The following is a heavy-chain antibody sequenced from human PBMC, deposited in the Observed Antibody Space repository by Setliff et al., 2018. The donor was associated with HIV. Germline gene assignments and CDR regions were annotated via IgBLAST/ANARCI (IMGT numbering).Heavy chain of an antibody. J-gene: IGHJ5*02. D-gene: IGHD3-10*01. CDR1: GGSISSHY. V-gene: IGHV4-59*11. Sequence: AENLSLTCTVSGVSGGSISSHYWNWIRQPPGKGLEWIGYIYYTGTTKNNPSLKSRVTMSIDTSKNQFSLKLSSVTAADTAVYYCARGLWFGGSYWFDPWGQGTLVTVSS. CDR3: ARGLWFGGSYWFDP. CDR2: IYYTGTT.